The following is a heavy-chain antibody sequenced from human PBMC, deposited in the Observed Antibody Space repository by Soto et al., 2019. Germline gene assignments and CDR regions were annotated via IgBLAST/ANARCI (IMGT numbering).Heavy chain of an antibody. CDR2: IYYSGST. V-gene: IGHV4-39*01. D-gene: IGHD4-17*01. CDR1: GGSISRSSYY. CDR3: ARQSPPTTSYGDYFGYYYMDV. Sequence: SETLSLTCTVSGGSISRSSYYWGWIRQPPGKGLEWIGSIYYSGSTYYNPSIKSRVTISVDTSKNQFSLKLSSVTAADSAVYYCARQSPPTTSYGDYFGYYYMDVWGKGTTVTVSS. J-gene: IGHJ6*03.